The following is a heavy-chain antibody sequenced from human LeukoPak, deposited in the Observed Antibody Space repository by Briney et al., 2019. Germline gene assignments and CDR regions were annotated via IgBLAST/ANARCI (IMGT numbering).Heavy chain of an antibody. J-gene: IGHJ4*02. V-gene: IGHV4-39*01. CDR1: GGSISSSSYY. Sequence: PSETLSLTCTVSGGSISSSSYYWGWIRQPPGKGLEWTGSIYYSGSTYYNPSLKSRVTISVDTSKNQFSLKLSSVTAADTAVYYCASRSGSYYGGVDYWGQGTLVTVSS. CDR2: IYYSGST. CDR3: ASRSGSYYGGVDY. D-gene: IGHD1-26*01.